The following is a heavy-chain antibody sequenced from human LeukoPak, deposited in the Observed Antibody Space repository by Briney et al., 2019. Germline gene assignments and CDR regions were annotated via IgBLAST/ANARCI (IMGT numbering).Heavy chain of an antibody. CDR3: ARGNYCSGGSCYSVPIDY. CDR1: GFTFSSYS. Sequence: GGSLRLSCAASGFTFSSYSMNWVRQAPGKGLEWVSSISSSSSYIYYAYSVKSRFTISRDNAKNSLYLQMNSLRAEDTAVYYCARGNYCSGGSCYSVPIDYWGQGTLVTVSS. CDR2: ISSSSSYI. J-gene: IGHJ4*02. V-gene: IGHV3-21*01. D-gene: IGHD2-15*01.